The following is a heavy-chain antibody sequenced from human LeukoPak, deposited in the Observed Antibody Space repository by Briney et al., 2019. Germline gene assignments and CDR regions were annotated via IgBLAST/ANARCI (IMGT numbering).Heavy chain of an antibody. J-gene: IGHJ4*02. CDR3: ARGGQSRIVVVVAATRRGEFDY. Sequence: SETLSLTCAVCGGSFSGYYWSWIRQPPGKGLERIGEINHSGSTNYNPSLKSRVTISVDTSKNQFSLKLSSVTAADTAVYYCARGGQSRIVVVVAATRRGEFDYWGQGTLVTVSS. CDR1: GGSFSGYY. V-gene: IGHV4-34*01. D-gene: IGHD2-15*01. CDR2: INHSGST.